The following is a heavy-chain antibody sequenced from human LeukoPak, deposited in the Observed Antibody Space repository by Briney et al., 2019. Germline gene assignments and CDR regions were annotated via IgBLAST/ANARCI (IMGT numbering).Heavy chain of an antibody. CDR1: GYTFTSYG. V-gene: IGHV1-18*01. CDR3: ARDESGYYGVFDY. Sequence: AASVKVSCKASGYTFTSYGISWVRQAPGQGLEWTGWISAYNGNTNYAQKLQGRVTLTTDTSTSTAYMDLRSLRSDDTAVYYCARDESGYYGVFDYWGQGTLVTVSS. J-gene: IGHJ4*02. D-gene: IGHD3-22*01. CDR2: ISAYNGNT.